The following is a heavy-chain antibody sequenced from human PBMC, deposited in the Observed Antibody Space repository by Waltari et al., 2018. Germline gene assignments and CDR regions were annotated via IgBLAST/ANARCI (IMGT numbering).Heavy chain of an antibody. V-gene: IGHV4-4*07. J-gene: IGHJ5*02. D-gene: IGHD2-2*01. CDR1: GGSIRSYY. CDR2: IYTSGST. Sequence: QVQLQESGPGLVKPSETLSLTCTVSGGSIRSYYWSWIRQPAGKGLEWIGRIYTSGSTNYNPSLKSRVTMSVDTSKNQFSLKLSSVTAADTAVYYCARDRDCSSTSCYYFDPWGQGTLVTVSS. CDR3: ARDRDCSSTSCYYFDP.